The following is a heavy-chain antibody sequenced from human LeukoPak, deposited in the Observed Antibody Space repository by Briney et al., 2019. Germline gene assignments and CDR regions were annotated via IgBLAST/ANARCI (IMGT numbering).Heavy chain of an antibody. CDR2: INFSGNT. CDR1: GASIRPYY. Sequence: SETLSLTCTVSGASIRPYYWTWIRQPPGKGLEWLGHINFSGNTNYSPSLKSRVTISPDTSKNHFSLNLTSVTAADTAMYYCARPGRRGDLWYFDLWGRGTLVTVSS. CDR3: ARPGRRGDLWYFDL. V-gene: IGHV4-59*08. J-gene: IGHJ2*01. D-gene: IGHD3-16*01.